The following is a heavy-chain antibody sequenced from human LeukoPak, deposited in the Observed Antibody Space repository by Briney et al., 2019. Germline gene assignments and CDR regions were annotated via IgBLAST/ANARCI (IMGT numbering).Heavy chain of an antibody. CDR1: GYSISSGYY. CDR2: IYHSGST. J-gene: IGHJ4*02. V-gene: IGHV4-38-2*01. D-gene: IGHD3-10*01. Sequence: SETLSLTCAVSGYSISSGYYWGWIRQPPGKGLEWIGSIYHSGSTYYNPSLKSRVTISVDTSKNQFSLKLSSATAADTAVYYCARQPDGSGSYYRPQMFDYWGQGTLVTVSS. CDR3: ARQPDGSGSYYRPQMFDY.